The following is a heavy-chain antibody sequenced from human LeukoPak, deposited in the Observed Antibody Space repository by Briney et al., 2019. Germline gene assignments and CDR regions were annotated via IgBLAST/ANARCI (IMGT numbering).Heavy chain of an antibody. CDR1: GYTFTGYY. Sequence: ASVKVSCKASGYTFTGYYMHWVRQAPGQGLEWMGWINPNSGGTNYAQKFQGWVTMTRDTSISTAYMELSRLRSDDMAVYYCARDGQEEEQLVLDYWGQGTLVTVSS. J-gene: IGHJ4*02. CDR2: INPNSGGT. CDR3: ARDGQEEEQLVLDY. D-gene: IGHD6-6*01. V-gene: IGHV1-2*04.